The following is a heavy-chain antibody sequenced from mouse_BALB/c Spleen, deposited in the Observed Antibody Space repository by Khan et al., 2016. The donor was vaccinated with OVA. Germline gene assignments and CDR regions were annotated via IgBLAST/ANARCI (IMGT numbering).Heavy chain of an antibody. CDR3: STIKKVVATSFDY. Sequence: QVQLQQPGAELVKAGASVKMSCKASGYTFTSYWMHWVKQRPGQGLEWFAETNPTNGRTYYNEKFKSKATLTVDKSSSTAYMLLSGPTFEDSAVYDGSTIKKVVATSFDYWGQGTTLTVSS. J-gene: IGHJ2*01. V-gene: IGHV1S81*02. CDR1: GYTFTSYW. CDR2: TNPTNGRT. D-gene: IGHD1-1*01.